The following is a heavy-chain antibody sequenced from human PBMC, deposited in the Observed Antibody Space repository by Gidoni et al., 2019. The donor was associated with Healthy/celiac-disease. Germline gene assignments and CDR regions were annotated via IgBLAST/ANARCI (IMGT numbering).Heavy chain of an antibody. CDR1: GGSISSSSYY. CDR2: IYYSGST. J-gene: IGHJ6*02. V-gene: IGHV4-39*01. D-gene: IGHD4-17*01. CDR3: ASLPSGYGDYQKNYGMDV. Sequence: QLQLQESGPGLVKPSETLSLTCTVSGGSISSSSYYWGWIRQPPGKGLEWIGSIYYSGSTYYNPSLKSRVTISVDTSKNQFSLKLSSVTAADTAVYYCASLPSGYGDYQKNYGMDVWGQGTTVTVSS.